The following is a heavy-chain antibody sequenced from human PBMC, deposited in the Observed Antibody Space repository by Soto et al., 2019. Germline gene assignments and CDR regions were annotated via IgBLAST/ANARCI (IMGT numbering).Heavy chain of an antibody. CDR3: ATGGQLVTGKRDYFDY. CDR2: ISWNSGSI. CDR1: GFTFDDYA. D-gene: IGHD6-13*01. V-gene: IGHV3-9*01. J-gene: IGHJ4*02. Sequence: GGSLRLSCAASGFTFDDYAMHWVRQAPGKGLEWVSGISWNSGSIGYADSVKGRFTISRDNAKNSLYLQMNSLRAEDTALYYCATGGQLVTGKRDYFDYWGQGTLVTVSS.